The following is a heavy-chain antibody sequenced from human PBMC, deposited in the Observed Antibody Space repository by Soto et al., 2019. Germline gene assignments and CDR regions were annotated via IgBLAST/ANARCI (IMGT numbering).Heavy chain of an antibody. J-gene: IGHJ4*02. CDR3: ACDRIAGSWSCDN. Sequence: EVLLVESGGGLVHPGGSLRLSCVASGFTFNNYWMHWVRQVPGKGLVWVSRIKTDGNSPNYAYSVEGRFTLSSDNAKNTQYLQMNSLRGEDTAVYYGACDRIAGSWSCDNWGQGTLVTVSS. CDR2: IKTDGNSP. D-gene: IGHD3-10*01. V-gene: IGHV3-74*01. CDR1: GFTFNNYW.